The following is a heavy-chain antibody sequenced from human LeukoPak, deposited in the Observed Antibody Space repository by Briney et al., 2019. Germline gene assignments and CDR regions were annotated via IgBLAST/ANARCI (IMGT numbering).Heavy chain of an antibody. CDR3: ARSPHIVVVVAAPGNWFDP. Sequence: PSQTLSLTCTVSGGSTSSGGYYWSWIRQHPGKSLEWIGYIYYSGSTYYNPSLKSRVTISVDTSKNQFSLKLSSVTAADTAVYYCARSPHIVVVVAAPGNWFDPWGQGTLVTVSS. J-gene: IGHJ5*02. CDR1: GGSTSSGGYY. D-gene: IGHD2-15*01. CDR2: IYYSGST. V-gene: IGHV4-31*03.